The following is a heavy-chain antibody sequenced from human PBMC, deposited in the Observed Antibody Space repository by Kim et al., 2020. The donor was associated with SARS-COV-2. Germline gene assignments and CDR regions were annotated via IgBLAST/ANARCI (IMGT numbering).Heavy chain of an antibody. D-gene: IGHD1-1*01. CDR1: GYSFTSYW. CDR2: IYPSDPDT. V-gene: IGHV5-51*01. J-gene: IGHJ4*02. CDR3: VSCTTGPHYFDS. Sequence: GESLKISCKGSGYSFTSYWIGWVRQMPGKGLEGMGIIYPSDPDTRYSPSFQGQSTISADKSISTAYLQWSSLTASDTAMYYCVSCTTGPHYFDSWGQGTLVTVSS.